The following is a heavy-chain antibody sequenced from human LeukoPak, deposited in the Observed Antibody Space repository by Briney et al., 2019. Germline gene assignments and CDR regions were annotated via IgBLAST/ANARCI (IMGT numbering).Heavy chain of an antibody. CDR3: ASGEWPRNY. CDR1: GFTFSSSS. D-gene: IGHD3-10*01. Sequence: PGGSLRLSCVASGFTFSSSSMSWVRQAPGKGLEWVSLIYSRGDTFYADSVKGRFTISRDNSKNTLYPQMDSLRAEDTAVYYCASGEWPRNYWGQGTLVTVSS. CDR2: IYSRGDT. J-gene: IGHJ4*02. V-gene: IGHV3-23*03.